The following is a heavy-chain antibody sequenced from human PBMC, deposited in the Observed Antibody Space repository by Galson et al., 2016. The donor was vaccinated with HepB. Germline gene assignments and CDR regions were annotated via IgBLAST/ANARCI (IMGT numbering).Heavy chain of an antibody. CDR3: ERDLRRGYDSGIDH. CDR2: ISSSGSGM. D-gene: IGHD5-12*01. Sequence: SLRLSCAASGFNFRDFYMMWIRQAPVKRLEWVSYISSSGSGMDYADSVRGRFTVSRDNGQNSLFLHMNNLRAEDTAISYCERDLRRGYDSGIDHWGQGTLVTVSS. J-gene: IGHJ4*02. V-gene: IGHV3-11*01. CDR1: GFNFRDFY.